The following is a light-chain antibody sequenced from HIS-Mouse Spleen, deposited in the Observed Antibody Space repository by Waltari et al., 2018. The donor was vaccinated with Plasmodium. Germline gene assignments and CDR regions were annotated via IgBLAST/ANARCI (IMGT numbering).Light chain of an antibody. V-gene: IGKV3-15*01. J-gene: IGKJ3*01. CDR3: QQYNNWSFT. CDR2: GAS. Sequence: ELVMTQSPATLSVSPGERATLSGRASQSVSSNLAWYQQTPGQAPRLLIYGASTMATGIPARFSGSGSGTEFTLTISSLQSEDFAVYYCQQYNNWSFTFGPGTKVDIK. CDR1: QSVSSN.